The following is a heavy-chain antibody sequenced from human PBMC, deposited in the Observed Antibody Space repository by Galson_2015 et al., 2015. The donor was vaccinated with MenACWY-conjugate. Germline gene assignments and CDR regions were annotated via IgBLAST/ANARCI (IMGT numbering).Heavy chain of an antibody. CDR1: GYRFSRCW. D-gene: IGHD3-3*01. Sequence: SGAEVKKPGEPLRISCKTSGYRFSRCWITWVRQMPGKGLEWMGRIDPSDSYSNYGPSFRGHVTISVDKSIDTAYLQWSSLKASDTAVYFCARHALRSGHTWFEPWGQGTLVTVSS. V-gene: IGHV5-10-1*01. J-gene: IGHJ5*02. CDR2: IDPSDSYS. CDR3: ARHALRSGHTWFEP.